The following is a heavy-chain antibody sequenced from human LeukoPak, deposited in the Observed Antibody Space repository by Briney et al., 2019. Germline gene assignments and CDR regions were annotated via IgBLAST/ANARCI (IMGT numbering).Heavy chain of an antibody. CDR1: GYTFTGNH. Sequence: GASVTVSFKASGYTFTGNHVHWLRQPPAQGLEGMGGIDPNSGGTNYAQKFQGWVTMTSDTYISTAYMELSSLKSDDTSIYDCGREVGIQAFTIWGGETMLTVS. CDR2: IDPNSGGT. D-gene: IGHD5-18*01. V-gene: IGHV1-2*04. CDR3: GREVGIQAFTI. J-gene: IGHJ3*02.